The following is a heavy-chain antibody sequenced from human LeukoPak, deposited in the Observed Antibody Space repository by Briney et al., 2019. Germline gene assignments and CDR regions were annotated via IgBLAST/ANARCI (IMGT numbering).Heavy chain of an antibody. CDR1: GGSFSGYY. V-gene: IGHV4-34*01. J-gene: IGHJ6*03. CDR3: ARLERAYIFDYMDV. Sequence: PSETLSLTCAVYGGSFSGYYWSWIRQPPGKGLEWIGEINHSGSTNYNPSLKSRVTISVDTSKNQFSLKLSSVTAADTAVYYCARLERAYIFDYMDVWGKGTTVTISS. D-gene: IGHD3-16*01. CDR2: INHSGST.